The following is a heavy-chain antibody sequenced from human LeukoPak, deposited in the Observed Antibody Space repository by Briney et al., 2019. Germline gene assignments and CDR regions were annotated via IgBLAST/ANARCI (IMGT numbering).Heavy chain of an antibody. D-gene: IGHD6-13*01. CDR1: GFTFSSYS. CDR2: ISGSSSPI. V-gene: IGHV3-48*04. Sequence: PGGSLRLSCAASGFTFSSYSVNWVRQAPGKGLEWISYISGSSSPIRYADSVKGRFTISRDNAKNSLYLEMNSLRAEDTAVYYCAKMGSSSWGFFDYWGQGTLVTVSS. J-gene: IGHJ4*02. CDR3: AKMGSSSWGFFDY.